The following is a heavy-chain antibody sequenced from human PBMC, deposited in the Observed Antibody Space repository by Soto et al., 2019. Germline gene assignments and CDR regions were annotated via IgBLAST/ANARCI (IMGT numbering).Heavy chain of an antibody. D-gene: IGHD1-1*01. V-gene: IGHV1-18*01. J-gene: IGHJ5*02. CDR2: IGAYNDDT. CDR3: ARDWKGAEGFDP. CDR1: GYTFSTYG. Sequence: QVQLVQSGPEVKKPGASVKVSCKASGYTFSTYGFSWVRQAPGQGLEWMGWIGAYNDDTNYAQNFQGRVTMTPDTSTTTSYMELRSLRSDDTAVYFCARDWKGAEGFDPWGQGTLVTVSS.